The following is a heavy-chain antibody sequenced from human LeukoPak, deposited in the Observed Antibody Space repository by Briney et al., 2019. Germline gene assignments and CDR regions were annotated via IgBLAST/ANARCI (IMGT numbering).Heavy chain of an antibody. J-gene: IGHJ3*02. D-gene: IGHD3-22*01. V-gene: IGHV1-18*01. CDR1: GYTFTSYA. CDR3: ARLVVYDSSPVGHAFDI. Sequence: ASVKVSCKASGYTFTSYAMNWVRQAPGQGLEWMGWITAYNGNTNYAQKLQGRVTMTTDTSTSTAYMELRSLRSDDTAVYYCARLVVYDSSPVGHAFDIWGQGTMVTVSS. CDR2: ITAYNGNT.